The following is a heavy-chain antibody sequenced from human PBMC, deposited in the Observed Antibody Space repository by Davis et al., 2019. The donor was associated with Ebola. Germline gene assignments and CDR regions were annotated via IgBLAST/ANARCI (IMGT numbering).Heavy chain of an antibody. CDR2: IRSKANSYAT. CDR1: GFTFSGSA. Sequence: PGGSLRLSCAASGFTFSGSAMHWVRQASGKGLEWVGRIRSKANSYATAYAASVKGRFTISRDDSKDTAYLQMNSLKTEDTAVYYCICSQQPFDYWGQGTLVTVSS. J-gene: IGHJ4*02. CDR3: ICSQQPFDY. D-gene: IGHD3-10*02. V-gene: IGHV3-73*01.